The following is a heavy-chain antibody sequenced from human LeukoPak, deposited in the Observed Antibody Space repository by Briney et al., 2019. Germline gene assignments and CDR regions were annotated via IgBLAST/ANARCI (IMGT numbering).Heavy chain of an antibody. CDR1: GFTFSSYG. D-gene: IGHD6-6*01. CDR2: IRYDGSNK. V-gene: IGHV3-30*02. CDR3: AKDPVLSAARPY. Sequence: GGSLRLSCAASGFTFSSYGMHWVRQAPGKGLEWVAFIRYDGSNKYYADSVKGRFTISRDNSKNTLYLQMNSLRAEDTAVYYCAKDPVLSAARPYWGQGTLVTVSS. J-gene: IGHJ4*02.